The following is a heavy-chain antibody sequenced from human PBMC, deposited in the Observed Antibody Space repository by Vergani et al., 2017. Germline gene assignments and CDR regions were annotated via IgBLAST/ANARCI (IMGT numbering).Heavy chain of an antibody. J-gene: IGHJ4*02. Sequence: QVQLQESGPGLVKPSQTLSLTCTVSGGSISSGSYYWSWIRQPAGKGLEWIGRIYTSGSTNYNPSLKSRVTISVDTSKNQFSLKLSSVTAADTAVYYCARSGQIDYWGQETLVTVSS. V-gene: IGHV4-61*02. CDR3: ARSGQIDY. CDR2: IYTSGST. CDR1: GGSISSGSYY.